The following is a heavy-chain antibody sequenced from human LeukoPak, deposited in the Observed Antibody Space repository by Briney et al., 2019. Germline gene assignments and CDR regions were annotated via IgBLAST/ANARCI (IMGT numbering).Heavy chain of an antibody. CDR1: GYTFTSYG. CDR3: ARTPVSVAATGGDDSFDI. CDR2: ISVYNGDT. Sequence: ASVKVSCKASGYTFTSYGLNWVRQAPGQGLDWMGWISVYNGDTNYAQKFQGRVTMTTDTSTSTAYMELRSLRSDDSAVYYCARTPVSVAATGGDDSFDIWGQGTMVTVSS. J-gene: IGHJ3*02. D-gene: IGHD6-19*01. V-gene: IGHV1-18*01.